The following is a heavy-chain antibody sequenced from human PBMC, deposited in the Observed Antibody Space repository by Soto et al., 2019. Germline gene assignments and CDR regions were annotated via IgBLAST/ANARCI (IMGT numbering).Heavy chain of an antibody. CDR1: GGSINSYS. V-gene: IGHV4-4*07. CDR2: IYSSGST. D-gene: IGHD6-13*01. J-gene: IGHJ5*02. Sequence: SETLSLTCTVSGGSINSYSWSWIRQPAGRGLEWIGRIYSSGSTNYNPSLKSRVTMPVDTSKNQFSLKLSSVTAADTAVYYCARETAAAGTNWFDPWGQGTQVTVSS. CDR3: ARETAAAGTNWFDP.